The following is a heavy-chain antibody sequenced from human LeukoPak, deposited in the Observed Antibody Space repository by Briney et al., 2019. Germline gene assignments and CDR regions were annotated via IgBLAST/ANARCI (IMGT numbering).Heavy chain of an antibody. CDR3: ARWGPSYFDY. Sequence: SETLSLTCSVSGGSIIRYYWSWIRQPPGKGLEWIGYFHYSGNTYYNPSLSSRITMSVDTSKNQFSLKLSSVTAADTAVYYCARWGPSYFDYWGQGTLVTVSS. CDR1: GGSIIRYY. CDR2: FHYSGNT. V-gene: IGHV4-59*01. J-gene: IGHJ4*02. D-gene: IGHD3-16*01.